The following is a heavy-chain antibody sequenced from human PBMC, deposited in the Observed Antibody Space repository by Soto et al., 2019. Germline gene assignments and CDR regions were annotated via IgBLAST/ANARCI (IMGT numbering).Heavy chain of an antibody. CDR1: GFTFSNYW. V-gene: IGHV3-74*01. CDR3: ARVAGGYYYMDV. Sequence: EVQLVESGGGLVQPGGSLRLSCAASGFTFSNYWMHSVRQAPGKGLVWVSRINSDGTRTNYADSVKGRFTISRDNAENTLYLQMNSLTAEDTAVYYCARVAGGYYYMDVWGKGTTVTVSS. J-gene: IGHJ6*03. CDR2: INSDGTRT.